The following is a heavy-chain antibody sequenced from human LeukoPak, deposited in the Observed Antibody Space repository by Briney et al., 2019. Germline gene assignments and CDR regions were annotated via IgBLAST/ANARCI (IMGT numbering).Heavy chain of an antibody. CDR2: IKQDGSEK. CDR1: GFTFSRYW. Sequence: GGSLRLSCAASGFTFSRYWMSWVRPAPGKGLEWVANIKQDGSEKYYVDSVKGRFTISRDNAKNSLYLQMNSLRAEDTAVYYCASVYYGDYVVDYWGHGPLVTVSS. CDR3: ASVYYGDYVVDY. V-gene: IGHV3-7*01. J-gene: IGHJ4*01. D-gene: IGHD4-17*01.